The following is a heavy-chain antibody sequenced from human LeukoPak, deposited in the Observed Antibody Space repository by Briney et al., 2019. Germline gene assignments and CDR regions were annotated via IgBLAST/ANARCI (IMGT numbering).Heavy chain of an antibody. CDR2: IYYSGST. CDR3: ARSHGDWIDY. J-gene: IGHJ4*02. V-gene: IGHV4-31*03. CDR1: GGSISSTSYY. Sequence: SSETLSLTCTVSGGSISSTSYYWGWIRQPPGKGLEWIGYIYYSGSTYYNPSLKSRVTISVDTSKNQFSLKLSSVTAADTAVYYCARSHGDWIDYWGQGTLVTVSS. D-gene: IGHD4-17*01.